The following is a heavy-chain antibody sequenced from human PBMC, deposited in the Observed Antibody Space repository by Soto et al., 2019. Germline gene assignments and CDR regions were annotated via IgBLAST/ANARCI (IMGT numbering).Heavy chain of an antibody. CDR1: GLTVSGKYY. D-gene: IGHD4-17*01. Sequence: DVQLVECGGGLIQPGGSLRLSCAAFGLTVSGKYYMAWVRQAPGKGLEWLSALYDLDGIYYADSVKGRFTTSGDSSKNIVYLQMDDLRPADTAVYYCASWHLREHAYDVWGQGTTVTVSS. CDR3: ASWHLREHAYDV. V-gene: IGHV3-53*01. J-gene: IGHJ3*01. CDR2: LYDLDGI.